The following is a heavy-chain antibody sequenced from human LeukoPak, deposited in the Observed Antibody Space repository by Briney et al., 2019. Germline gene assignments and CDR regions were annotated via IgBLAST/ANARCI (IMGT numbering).Heavy chain of an antibody. CDR3: ARLATLMVRGVIEAYYYMDV. V-gene: IGHV5-51*01. CDR1: GYIFTSYW. J-gene: IGHJ6*03. Sequence: GASLQISCKGSGYIFTSYWIGWVRQLPGKGLEWMGIIYPNDSDTKYSPSFQGQVIISADKSISTAYVQWSSLKASDTAMYYCARLATLMVRGVIEAYYYMDVWGKGTTVTISS. D-gene: IGHD3-10*01. CDR2: IYPNDSDT.